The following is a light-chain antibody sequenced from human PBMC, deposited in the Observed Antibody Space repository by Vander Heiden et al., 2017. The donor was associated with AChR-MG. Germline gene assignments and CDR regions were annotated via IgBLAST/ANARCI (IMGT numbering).Light chain of an antibody. CDR2: DNS. J-gene: IGLJ2*01. CDR1: SSNVGNNY. Sequence: QSVLTQPPSVSAAPGQKVTISCSGTSSNVGNNYVSWYQQLPGTAPKLLIYDNSQRPSGIPDRFSGSKSGTSATLGITGLQTGDEADYYCGTWDSSLSPGSVVFGGGTKLTVL. CDR3: GTWDSSLSPGSVV. V-gene: IGLV1-51*01.